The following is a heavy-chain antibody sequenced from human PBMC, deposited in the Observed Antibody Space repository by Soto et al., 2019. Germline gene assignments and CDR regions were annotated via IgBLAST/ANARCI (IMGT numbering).Heavy chain of an antibody. CDR2: ISGSGGST. V-gene: IGHV3-23*01. D-gene: IGHD6-25*01. CDR3: AKTKGGYSSAFNYYYYGMDV. Sequence: GGSLRLSCAASGFTFSSYAMSWVRQAPGKGLEWVSAISGSGGSTYYADSVKGRFTISRDNSKNTLYLQMNSLRAEDTAVYYCAKTKGGYSSAFNYYYYGMDVWGQGTTVTVSS. CDR1: GFTFSSYA. J-gene: IGHJ6*02.